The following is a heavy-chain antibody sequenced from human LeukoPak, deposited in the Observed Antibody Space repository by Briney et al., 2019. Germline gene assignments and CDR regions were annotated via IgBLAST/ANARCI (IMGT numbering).Heavy chain of an antibody. D-gene: IGHD6-19*01. CDR2: INPSGGST. Sequence: ASVKVSCKASGYTFTSYYMHWVRQAPGQGLEWKGIINPSGGSTSYAQKFQGRVTMTRDTSTSTVYMELSSLRSEDTAVYYCAREDTAVAGVDYWGQGTLVTVSS. CDR1: GYTFTSYY. V-gene: IGHV1-46*01. CDR3: AREDTAVAGVDY. J-gene: IGHJ4*02.